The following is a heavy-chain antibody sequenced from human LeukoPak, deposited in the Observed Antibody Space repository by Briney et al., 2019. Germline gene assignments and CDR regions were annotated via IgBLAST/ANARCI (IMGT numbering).Heavy chain of an antibody. CDR3: ARGSDYYDSSGYYPAY. CDR2: INSDGSWT. Sequence: GGSLRLSCAASGNYWMHRVRQAPGKGLVWVSHINSDGSWTSYADSVKGRFTISKDNAKNSLYLQMNSLRAEDTAVYYCARGSDYYDSSGYYPAYWGQGTLVTVSS. V-gene: IGHV3-74*01. CDR1: GNYW. J-gene: IGHJ4*02. D-gene: IGHD3-22*01.